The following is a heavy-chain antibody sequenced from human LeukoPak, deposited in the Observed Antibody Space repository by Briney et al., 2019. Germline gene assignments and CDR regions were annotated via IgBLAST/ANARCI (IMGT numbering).Heavy chain of an antibody. V-gene: IGHV4-30-2*01. CDR1: GGSISSGGYS. CDR3: AVKNDRGVIDY. CDR2: IYHSGST. Sequence: PSETLSLTCAVSGGSISSGGYSWSWIRQPPGKGLEWIGYIYHSGSTYYNPSLKSRVTISVDRSKNQFSLKLSSVTAADTAVYYCAVKNDRGVIDYWGQGTLVTVSS. J-gene: IGHJ4*02. D-gene: IGHD3-10*01.